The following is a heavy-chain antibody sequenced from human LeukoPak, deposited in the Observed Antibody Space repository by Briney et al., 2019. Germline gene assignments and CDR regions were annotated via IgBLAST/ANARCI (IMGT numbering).Heavy chain of an antibody. Sequence: ASVKVSCKASGYTFTGYYMHWVRQAPGQGLEWMGRINPNSGGTNYAQKFQGRVTMTRDTSISTAYMELSRLRSDDTAVYYCARGDVDCTNGVCGYFDYWGQGTLVTVSS. J-gene: IGHJ4*02. CDR2: INPNSGGT. CDR1: GYTFTGYY. CDR3: ARGDVDCTNGVCGYFDY. V-gene: IGHV1-2*06. D-gene: IGHD2-8*01.